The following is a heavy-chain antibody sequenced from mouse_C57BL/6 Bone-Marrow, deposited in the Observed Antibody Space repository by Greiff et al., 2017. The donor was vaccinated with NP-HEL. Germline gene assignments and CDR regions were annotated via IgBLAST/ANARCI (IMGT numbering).Heavy chain of an antibody. CDR1: GYTFTSYG. J-gene: IGHJ3*01. D-gene: IGHD4-1*01. V-gene: IGHV1-81*01. CDR2: IYPRSGNT. CDR3: ARKLGGWFAY. Sequence: VQVVESGAELARPGASVKLSCKASGYTFTSYGISWVKQRTGQGLEWIGEIYPRSGNTYYNEKFKGKATLTADKSSSTAYMELRSLTSEDSAVYFCARKLGGWFAYWGQGTLVTVSA.